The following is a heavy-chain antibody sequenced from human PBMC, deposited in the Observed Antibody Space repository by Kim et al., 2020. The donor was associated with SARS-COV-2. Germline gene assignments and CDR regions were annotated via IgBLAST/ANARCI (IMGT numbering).Heavy chain of an antibody. Sequence: GGSLRLSCAASGFTFSSYWMSWVRQAPGKGLEWVANIKQDGSEKYYVDSVKGRFTISRDNAKNSLYLQMNSLRAEDTAVYYCAREGPGYGGNSGVGMDVWGQGTTVTVSS. CDR3: AREGPGYGGNSGVGMDV. CDR1: GFTFSSYW. CDR2: IKQDGSEK. J-gene: IGHJ6*02. D-gene: IGHD4-17*01. V-gene: IGHV3-7*03.